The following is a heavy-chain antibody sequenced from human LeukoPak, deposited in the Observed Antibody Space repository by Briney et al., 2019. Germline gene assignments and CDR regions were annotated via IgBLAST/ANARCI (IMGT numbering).Heavy chain of an antibody. CDR2: IYYTGNT. Sequence: PSETLSLTCTVSGGSISNYYWNWIRQPPGKGLEWLGYIYYTGNTNYNPSLKSRVTISVDTSKNQFSLKLSSVTAADTAVYYCARGREDYVWGSYRKPALIWDHFDYWGQGTLVTVSS. CDR1: GGSISNYY. J-gene: IGHJ4*02. V-gene: IGHV4-59*12. D-gene: IGHD3-16*02. CDR3: ARGREDYVWGSYRKPALIWDHFDY.